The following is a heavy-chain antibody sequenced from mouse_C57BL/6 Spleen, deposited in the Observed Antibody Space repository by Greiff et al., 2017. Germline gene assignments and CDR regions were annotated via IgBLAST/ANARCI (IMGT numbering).Heavy chain of an antibody. CDR2: IDPSDSET. V-gene: IGHV1-52*01. CDR1: GYTFTSYW. J-gene: IGHJ3*01. Sequence: QVQLQQPGAELVRPGSSVKLSCKASGYTFTSYWMHWVKQRPIQGLEWIGNIDPSDSETHYNQKFKDKATLTVDKSSSTAYMQLSSLTSEDSAVYYGAREGVYYGFAYWGQGTLVTVSA. CDR3: AREGVYYGFAY. D-gene: IGHD2-1*01.